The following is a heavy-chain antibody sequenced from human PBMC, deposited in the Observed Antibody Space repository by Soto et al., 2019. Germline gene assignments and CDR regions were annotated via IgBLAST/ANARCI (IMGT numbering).Heavy chain of an antibody. D-gene: IGHD4-17*01. V-gene: IGHV1-69*12. J-gene: IGHJ3*02. CDR3: ATLVHYGDRHDAFDI. CDR1: GGTFSSYA. Sequence: QVQLVQSGAEVKKPGSSVKVSCKASGGTFSSYAISWVRQAPGQGLEWMGGFIPIFGTENYAQKFQGRVTITGNESTRTADMELSSLRCEDTAVYYCATLVHYGDRHDAFDIWGQGTMVTVAS. CDR2: FIPIFGTE.